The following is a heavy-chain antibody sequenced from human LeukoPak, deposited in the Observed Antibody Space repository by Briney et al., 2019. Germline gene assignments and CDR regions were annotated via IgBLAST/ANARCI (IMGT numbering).Heavy chain of an antibody. V-gene: IGHV1-24*01. CDR1: GYTLTALS. Sequence: ASVKVSCKVSGYTLTALSMHWVRQAPGKGLEWMGGFDPEDGETIYAQKFQGRVTMTEDTSTDTAYMELSSLRSEDTAVYYCAIDSGSYSRAGRDAFDIWGQGTMVTVSS. D-gene: IGHD1-26*01. J-gene: IGHJ3*02. CDR3: AIDSGSYSRAGRDAFDI. CDR2: FDPEDGET.